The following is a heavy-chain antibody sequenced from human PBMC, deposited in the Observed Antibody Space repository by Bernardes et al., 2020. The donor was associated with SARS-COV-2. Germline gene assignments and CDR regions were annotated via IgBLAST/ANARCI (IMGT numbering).Heavy chain of an antibody. V-gene: IGHV3-23*01. J-gene: IGHJ5*02. CDR3: AKGTTMIGT. CDR2: INTSGSRT. CDR1: GFTISSYP. D-gene: IGHD3-22*01. Sequence: GGSLRLSCAASGFTISSYPMSWVRQAPGKGLEWVSTINTSGSRTYYADSVKGRFTISRDTSKNTLYLQMHSLRVDDTAVYYCAKGTTMIGTWGQGTLVTVSS.